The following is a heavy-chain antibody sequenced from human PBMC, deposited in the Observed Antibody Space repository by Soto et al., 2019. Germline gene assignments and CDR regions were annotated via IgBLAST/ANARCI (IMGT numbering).Heavy chain of an antibody. CDR2: INVYNGNT. CDR3: ARGPTNLYCSGGSCYYFDY. CDR1: GYTFTSNS. Sequence: ASVKVSCKASGYTFTSNSIGWVRQAPGQGLEWMGWINVYNGNTKYAQQLQGRVTLTTDTSTSTAYMDLRSLRSDDTAVYYCARGPTNLYCSGGSCYYFDYWGQGTLVTVSS. D-gene: IGHD2-15*01. V-gene: IGHV1-18*04. J-gene: IGHJ4*02.